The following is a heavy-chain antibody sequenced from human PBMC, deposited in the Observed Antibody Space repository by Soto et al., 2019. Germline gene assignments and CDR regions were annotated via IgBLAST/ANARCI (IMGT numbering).Heavy chain of an antibody. Sequence: SETLSLTCTVSGGSINCDNCCWTWIRQPPGKGLEWIGCFHYSGTTYQIPSLKSRLTISRDTSRNQFSLKLTSVTAADTAVYYCARGDGNTAFGYWGQGTQVTSPQ. CDR2: FHYSGTT. CDR3: ARGDGNTAFGY. D-gene: IGHD4-17*01. J-gene: IGHJ4*02. CDR1: GGSINCDNCC. V-gene: IGHV4-30-4*01.